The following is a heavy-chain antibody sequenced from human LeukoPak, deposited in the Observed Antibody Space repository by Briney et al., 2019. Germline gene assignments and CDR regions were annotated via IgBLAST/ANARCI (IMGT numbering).Heavy chain of an antibody. CDR1: GFTFSSYA. J-gene: IGHJ6*03. CDR3: ARVESGSYYYYYYMDV. D-gene: IGHD1-26*01. CDR2: IKQDGSEK. V-gene: IGHV3-7*01. Sequence: GGSLRLSCAASGFTFSSYAMSWVRQAPGKGLEWVANIKQDGSEKYYVDSVKGRFTISRDNAKNSLYLQMNSLRAEDTAVYYCARVESGSYYYYYYMDVWGKGTTVTISS.